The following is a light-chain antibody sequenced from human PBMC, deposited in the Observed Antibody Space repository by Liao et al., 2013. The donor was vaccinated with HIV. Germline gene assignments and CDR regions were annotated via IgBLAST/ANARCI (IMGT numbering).Light chain of an antibody. CDR3: QVWDSSSGHPV. Sequence: SYELTQLPSVSVSPGQTARITCSGDALVKQFAAWYQQKAGQAPVLLIYKDNERPSGIPERFSGSKSGNTATLVIRRVEGGDEADYYCQVWDSSSGHPVFGGGTKLTVL. J-gene: IGLJ2*01. CDR1: ALVKQF. V-gene: IGLV3-25*02. CDR2: KDN.